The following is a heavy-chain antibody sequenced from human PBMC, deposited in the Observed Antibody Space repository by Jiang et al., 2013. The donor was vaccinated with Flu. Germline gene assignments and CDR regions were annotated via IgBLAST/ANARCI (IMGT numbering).Heavy chain of an antibody. Sequence: GLVKPSQTLSLTCTVSGASISSGGFYWSWIRQHPGKGLEWIGYIYYSGSTYYNPSLKSRVTMSVDTSKNQFFLKLSSVTAADTAVYYCARNDFWSGYSMVRGVITDYYFDSWGQGTLVTVSS. D-gene: IGHD3-10*01. CDR2: IYYSGST. CDR1: GASISSGGFY. J-gene: IGHJ4*02. CDR3: ARNDFWSGYSMVRGVITDYYFDS. V-gene: IGHV4-31*03.